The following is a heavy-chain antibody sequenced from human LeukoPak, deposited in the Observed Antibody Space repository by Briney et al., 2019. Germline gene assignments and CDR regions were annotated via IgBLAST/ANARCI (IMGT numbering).Heavy chain of an antibody. Sequence: GASVKVSCKASGYTFTSYGISWVRQAPGQGLERMAWISAYNGNTKYAQKFQGRVTMTTDTSTSTAYMELRSLRSDDTAVYYCARDPLRFGELLGYFDYWGQGTLVTVSS. CDR2: ISAYNGNT. CDR1: GYTFTSYG. D-gene: IGHD3-10*01. CDR3: ARDPLRFGELLGYFDY. J-gene: IGHJ4*02. V-gene: IGHV1-18*01.